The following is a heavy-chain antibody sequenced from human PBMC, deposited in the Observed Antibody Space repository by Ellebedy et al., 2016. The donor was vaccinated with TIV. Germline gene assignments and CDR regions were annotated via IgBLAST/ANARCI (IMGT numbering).Heavy chain of an antibody. D-gene: IGHD2-2*01. CDR3: ARGIVVVPAAMSRFEY. V-gene: IGHV4-34*01. CDR1: GGSFSGYY. CDR2: INHSGST. J-gene: IGHJ4*02. Sequence: SETLSLXXAVYGGSFSGYYWTWIRQPPGKGLEWIGEINHSGSTNYNPSLKSRVTISVDTSKSQFSLKLSSVTAADTAVYYCARGIVVVPAAMSRFEYWGQGTLVTVSS.